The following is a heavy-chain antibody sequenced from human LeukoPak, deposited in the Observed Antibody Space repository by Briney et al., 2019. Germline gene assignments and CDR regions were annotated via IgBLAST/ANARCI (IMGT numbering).Heavy chain of an antibody. CDR3: AKGGPYGDSSQSWFDP. CDR2: IRGSGSTT. J-gene: IGHJ5*02. D-gene: IGHD2-21*02. V-gene: IGHV3-23*01. Sequence: GGSLRLSCAASGFTFSNYAMSWVRQAPGKGLEWVSSIRGSGSTTNYADSVKGRFIISRDNSRTTLHLQMNSLRAEDTAVYYCAKGGPYGDSSQSWFDPWGQGTLVTVSS. CDR1: GFTFSNYA.